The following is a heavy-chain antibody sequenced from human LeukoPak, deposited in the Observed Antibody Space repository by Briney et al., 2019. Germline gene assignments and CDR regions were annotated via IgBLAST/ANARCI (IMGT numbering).Heavy chain of an antibody. CDR2: ISAYNGNT. CDR3: ARGPKDIVVVPAAAQGDY. D-gene: IGHD2-2*01. Sequence: GASVTVSCKASGYTLTSYGISWVRQPPGQGLEWMGGISAYNGNTNYAQKLQGRVTMTTDTYTSTAYMELRSLRSDDTAVYYCARGPKDIVVVPAAAQGDYWGQGTLVTVSS. V-gene: IGHV1-18*01. J-gene: IGHJ4*02. CDR1: GYTLTSYG.